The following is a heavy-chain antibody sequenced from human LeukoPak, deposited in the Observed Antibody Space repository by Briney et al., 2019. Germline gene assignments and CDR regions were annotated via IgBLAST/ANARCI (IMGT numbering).Heavy chain of an antibody. CDR1: GGSISSSSYY. D-gene: IGHD5-24*01. J-gene: IGHJ4*02. CDR2: IYYSGST. CDR3: ARVFGRWLQSYFDY. Sequence: SETLSLTCTVSGGSISSSSYYWGWLRQPPGKGLEWIGSIYYSGSTYYNPSLKSRVTISVDTSKNQFSLKLSSVTAADTAVYYCARVFGRWLQSYFDYWGQGTLVTVSS. V-gene: IGHV4-39*07.